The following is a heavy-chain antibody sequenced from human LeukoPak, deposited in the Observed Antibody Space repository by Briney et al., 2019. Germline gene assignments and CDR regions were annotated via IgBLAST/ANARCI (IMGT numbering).Heavy chain of an antibody. V-gene: IGHV3-53*01. Sequence: GGSLRLSCAASGFTVDSNYLSWVRQAPGKGLEWVSTIYTGGNTYYAASVKGRFTISRDFSKNTVFLHMNSLRAEDTAVYYCARDPAYCSGGSCYSNWFDPWGQGTLVTVSS. CDR3: ARDPAYCSGGSCYSNWFDP. CDR2: IYTGGNT. J-gene: IGHJ5*02. CDR1: GFTVDSNY. D-gene: IGHD2-15*01.